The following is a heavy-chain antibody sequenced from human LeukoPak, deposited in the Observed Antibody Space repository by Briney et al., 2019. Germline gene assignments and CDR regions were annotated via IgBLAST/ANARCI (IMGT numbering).Heavy chain of an antibody. V-gene: IGHV3-30*18. J-gene: IGHJ6*04. CDR3: AKTLAGDGMDV. D-gene: IGHD3-10*01. CDR1: GFTFSHYG. CDR2: ISYDGSNK. Sequence: GGSLRLSCAASGFTFSHYGIHWVRQAPGKGLEWVALISYDGSNKYYADSVKGRFTISRDNSRNTLYLQMNSLRADDTAVYYCAKTLAGDGMDVWGKGTTVTVSS.